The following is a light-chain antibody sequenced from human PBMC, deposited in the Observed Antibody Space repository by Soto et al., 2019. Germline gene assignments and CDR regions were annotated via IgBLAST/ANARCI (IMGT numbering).Light chain of an antibody. Sequence: DIVLTRSPGTLSLSPGDRATLSCRASQSVSSSYLAWYQQKPGQAPRRLIYAASSRATGIPDRFSGGGSRTDFTLTISRMEPEDFAVYYCQQCGSSPWTFDQGTVVEFK. CDR1: QSVSSSY. CDR2: AAS. J-gene: IGKJ1*01. CDR3: QQCGSSPWT. V-gene: IGKV3-20*01.